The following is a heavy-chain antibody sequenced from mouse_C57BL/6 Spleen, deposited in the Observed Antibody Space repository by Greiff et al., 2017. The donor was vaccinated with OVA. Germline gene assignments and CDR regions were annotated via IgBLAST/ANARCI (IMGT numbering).Heavy chain of an antibody. Sequence: EVKLVQSGGGLVKPGGSLKLSCAASGFTFSDYGMHWVRQAPAKGLEWVAYISSGSSTIYYADKVQGRFTISRDNAKNTLFLQMTSLRAEDTAMYYCARPYSNSYYFDYWGQGTTLTVSS. V-gene: IGHV5-17*01. D-gene: IGHD2-5*01. CDR3: ARPYSNSYYFDY. CDR1: GFTFSDYG. CDR2: ISSGSSTI. J-gene: IGHJ2*01.